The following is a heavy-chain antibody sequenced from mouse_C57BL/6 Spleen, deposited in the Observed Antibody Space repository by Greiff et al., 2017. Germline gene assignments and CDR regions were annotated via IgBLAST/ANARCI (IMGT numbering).Heavy chain of an antibody. CDR2: INPNNGGT. D-gene: IGHD2-4*01. V-gene: IGHV1-26*01. J-gene: IGHJ4*01. CDR3: ARNDYVDYYAMDY. CDR1: GYTFTDYY. Sequence: VQLQQSGPELVKPGASVKISCKASGYTFTDYYMNWVKQSHGKSLEWIGDINPNNGGTSYNQKFKGKATLTVDKSSSTAYMELRSLTSEDSAVYYCARNDYVDYYAMDYWGQGTSVTVSS.